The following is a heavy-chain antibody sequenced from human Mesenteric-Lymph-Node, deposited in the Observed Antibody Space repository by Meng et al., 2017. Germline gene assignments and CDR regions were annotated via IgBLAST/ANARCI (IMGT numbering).Heavy chain of an antibody. J-gene: IGHJ6*02. CDR1: GYTFTSYY. V-gene: IGHV1-46*01. CDR2: FNPVGRGL. Sequence: ASVKVSCKASGYTFTSYYIHWVRQAPGQGLEWMALFNPVGRGLTHAQNFRGRFTISRDNAKNSLYLQMNSLRAEDTAVYYCARNGGYCSSTSCYIYYYYGMDVWGQGTTVTVSS. D-gene: IGHD2-2*03. CDR3: ARNGGYCSSTSCYIYYYYGMDV.